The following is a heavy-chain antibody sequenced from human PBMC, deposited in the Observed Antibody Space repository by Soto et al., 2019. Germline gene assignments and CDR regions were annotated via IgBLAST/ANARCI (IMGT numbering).Heavy chain of an antibody. J-gene: IGHJ2*01. V-gene: IGHV4-38-2*02. D-gene: IGHD6-13*01. CDR1: GYSISSGYY. Sequence: SETLSLTCTVSGYSISSGYYWGWIRQPPGKGLEWIGSIYHSGSTYYNPSLKSRVTISVDTSKNQFSLKLSSVTAADTAVYYCARVMGIAAASTDWYFDLWGRGTLVTVSS. CDR3: ARVMGIAAASTDWYFDL. CDR2: IYHSGST.